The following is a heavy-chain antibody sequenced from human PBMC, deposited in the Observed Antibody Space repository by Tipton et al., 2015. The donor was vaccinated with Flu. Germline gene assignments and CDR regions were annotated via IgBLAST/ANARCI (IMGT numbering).Heavy chain of an antibody. CDR2: IYPGDSDT. CDR3: ARHAAQQLVGKNYYYYYGMDV. CDR1: GYSFTSYW. V-gene: IGHV5-51*01. Sequence: QLVQSGAEVKKPGESLKISCKGSGYSFTSYWIGWVRQMPGKGLEWMGIIYPGDSDTRYSPSFQGQVTISADKSISTAYLQWSSLKASDTAMYYCARHAAQQLVGKNYYYYYGMDVWGQGTTVTVSS. J-gene: IGHJ6*02. D-gene: IGHD6-6*01.